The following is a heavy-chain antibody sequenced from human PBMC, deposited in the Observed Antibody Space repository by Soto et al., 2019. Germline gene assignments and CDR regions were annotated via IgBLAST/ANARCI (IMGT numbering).Heavy chain of an antibody. CDR3: ARGCSSTSCYRGTSWFDP. CDR1: GGTFSSYA. V-gene: IGHV1-69*06. CDR2: IIPIFGTA. Sequence: QVQLVQSGAEVKKPGSSVKVSCKASGGTFSSYAISWVRQAPGQGLEWMGGIIPIFGTANYAQKFQGRVTITADKSSRTAYMELSSLRSEDTAVYYCARGCSSTSCYRGTSWFDPWCHGHLVTVSS. J-gene: IGHJ5*02. D-gene: IGHD2-2*01.